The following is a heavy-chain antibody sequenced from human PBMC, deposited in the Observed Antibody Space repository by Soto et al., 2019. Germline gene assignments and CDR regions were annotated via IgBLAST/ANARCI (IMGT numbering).Heavy chain of an antibody. J-gene: IGHJ6*02. CDR1: GFTFSSYW. V-gene: IGHV3-74*01. CDR3: GRGGSGIYGLDI. D-gene: IGHD6-13*01. Sequence: EVQLVESGGGLVQPGGSLRLACAASGFTFSSYWMHWVRQAPGKGLVWISRIIRDGSSTNYADSVKGRFTISRDNAKNTLYLEINSLRADDTAVYFCGRGGSGIYGLDIWGQGTTVILSS. CDR2: IIRDGSST.